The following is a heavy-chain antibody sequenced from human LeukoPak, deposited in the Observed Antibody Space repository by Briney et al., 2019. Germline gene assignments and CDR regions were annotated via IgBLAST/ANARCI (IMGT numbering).Heavy chain of an antibody. D-gene: IGHD6-19*01. V-gene: IGHV5-51*01. CDR2: IYPGDSDT. J-gene: IGHJ5*02. Sequence: KSGESLKISCKGSGYSFTSYWIGWVRQMPGKGLEWMGIIYPGDSDTRYSPSFQGQVTISADKSISTAYMELSRLRSDDTAVYYCARVWLGAYNWFDPWGQGTLVTVSS. CDR3: ARVWLGAYNWFDP. CDR1: GYSFTSYW.